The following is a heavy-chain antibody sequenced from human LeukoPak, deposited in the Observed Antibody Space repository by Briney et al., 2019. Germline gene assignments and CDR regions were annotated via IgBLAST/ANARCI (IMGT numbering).Heavy chain of an antibody. CDR1: GFTFDDYA. CDR2: ISWNSGSI. D-gene: IGHD1-26*01. J-gene: IGHJ4*02. CDR3: AKDHHRSGSYYDY. Sequence: GGSLRLSCAASGFTFDDYAMHWVRQAPGKGLEWVSGISWNSGSIGYADSVKGRFTISRDNAKNSLYLQMNSLRAEDTALYYCAKDHHRSGSYYDYWGQGTLVTVSS. V-gene: IGHV3-9*01.